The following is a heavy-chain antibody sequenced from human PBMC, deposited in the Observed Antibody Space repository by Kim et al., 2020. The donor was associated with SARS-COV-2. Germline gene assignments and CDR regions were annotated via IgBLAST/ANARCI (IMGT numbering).Heavy chain of an antibody. CDR2: INHSGST. J-gene: IGHJ4*02. Sequence: SETLSLTCAVYGGSFSGYYWSWIRQPPGKGLEWIGEINHSGSTNYNPSLKSRVTISVDTSKNQFSLKLSSVTAADTAVYYCARALLDTAMVLDYGGQGT. CDR3: ARALLDTAMVLDY. V-gene: IGHV4-34*01. CDR1: GGSFSGYY. D-gene: IGHD5-18*01.